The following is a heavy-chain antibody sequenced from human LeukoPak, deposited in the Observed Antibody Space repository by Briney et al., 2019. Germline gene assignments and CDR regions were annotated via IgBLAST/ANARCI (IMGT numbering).Heavy chain of an antibody. Sequence: GGSLRLSCAASGFTFSSYAMSWVRQAPGKGLEWVSSISSSSSYIYYADSVKGRFTISRDNAKNSLHLQMNSLRAEDTAVYHCARDPSITIFGVVIEGYFDYWGQGTLVTVSS. CDR2: ISSSSSYI. V-gene: IGHV3-21*01. CDR1: GFTFSSYA. CDR3: ARDPSITIFGVVIEGYFDY. J-gene: IGHJ4*02. D-gene: IGHD3-3*01.